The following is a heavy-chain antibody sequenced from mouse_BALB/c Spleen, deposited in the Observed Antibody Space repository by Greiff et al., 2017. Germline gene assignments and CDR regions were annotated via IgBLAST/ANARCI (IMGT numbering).Heavy chain of an antibody. CDR2: IDPETGGT. CDR1: GYTFTDYE. Sequence: VQLQQSGAELVRPGASVTLSCKASGYTFTDYEMHWVKQTPVHGLEWIGAIDPETGGTAYNQKFKGKATLTADKSSSTAYMELRSLTSEDSAVYYCTIPSFITTVVEGDWGQGTTLTVSS. CDR3: TIPSFITTVVEGD. D-gene: IGHD1-1*01. V-gene: IGHV1-15*01. J-gene: IGHJ2*01.